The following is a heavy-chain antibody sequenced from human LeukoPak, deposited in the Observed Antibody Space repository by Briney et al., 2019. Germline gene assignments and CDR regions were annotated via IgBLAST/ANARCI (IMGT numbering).Heavy chain of an antibody. J-gene: IGHJ6*03. Sequence: SVKVSCKTSGGSFGNYAVSWVRQAPGQGLEWMGGIIPLLDTTHYAQQFQGRVTIVADESTSTAYTELSSLRSEDTAVYYCARGLTTPPYYYYYFDVWGKGTAVTVSS. V-gene: IGHV1-69*01. CDR2: IIPLLDTT. CDR1: GGSFGNYA. D-gene: IGHD3-22*01. CDR3: ARGLTTPPYYYYYFDV.